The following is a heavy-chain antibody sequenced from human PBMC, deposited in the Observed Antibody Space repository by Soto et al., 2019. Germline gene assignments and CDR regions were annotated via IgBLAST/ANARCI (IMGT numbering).Heavy chain of an antibody. J-gene: IGHJ6*02. CDR2: IWYDGSNQ. Sequence: QVQLVESGGGVVQPGRSLRLSCAASGFTFSSYGMHWVRQAPGKGLEWVAVIWYDGSNQYYADSVKGRFTISRDNSKNTLYLQMNSLRAEDTAVYYCARKPYSCYNYGMDVWGQGTTVTVSS. D-gene: IGHD4-4*01. V-gene: IGHV3-33*01. CDR3: ARKPYSCYNYGMDV. CDR1: GFTFSSYG.